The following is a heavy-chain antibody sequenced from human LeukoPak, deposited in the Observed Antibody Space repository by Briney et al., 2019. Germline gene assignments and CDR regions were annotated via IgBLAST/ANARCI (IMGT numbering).Heavy chain of an antibody. CDR1: GFTFSSYS. CDR2: FGSSSSYI. Sequence: GGSLRLSCAASGFTFSSYSMNWVRQAPGKGLEWVSSFGSSSSYISYADSVKGRFTISRDNAKNSLYLQMNSLRAEDTAVYHCARDLKVAGQWHFDLWGRGTLVTVSS. D-gene: IGHD6-19*01. J-gene: IGHJ2*01. CDR3: ARDLKVAGQWHFDL. V-gene: IGHV3-21*01.